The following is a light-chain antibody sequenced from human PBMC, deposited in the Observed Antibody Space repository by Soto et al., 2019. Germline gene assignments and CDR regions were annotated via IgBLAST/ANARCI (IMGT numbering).Light chain of an antibody. Sequence: QSALTQPASVSGSPGQSITFSCTGTSSDVGGYNYVSWYQHHPGKAPKVMIYEVSNRPSGVSNRFSGSKSGNTASLTISGLQAEDEADYYCSSYTSSSTLVFGGGTKLTVL. CDR2: EVS. CDR1: SSDVGGYNY. CDR3: SSYTSSSTLV. J-gene: IGLJ2*01. V-gene: IGLV2-14*01.